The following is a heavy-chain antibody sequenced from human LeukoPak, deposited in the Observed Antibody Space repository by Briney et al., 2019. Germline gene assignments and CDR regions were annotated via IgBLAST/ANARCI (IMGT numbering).Heavy chain of an antibody. CDR1: GGTFSSYA. Sequence: ASVKVSCKASGGTFSSYAISWVRQAPGQGLEWMGGIIPIFGTANYAQKFQGRVTITADESTSTAYMELSSLRSEDTAVYYCAMETSSYYYDSSGYLAYWGQGTLVTVSS. CDR2: IIPIFGTA. D-gene: IGHD3-22*01. CDR3: AMETSSYYYDSSGYLAY. J-gene: IGHJ4*02. V-gene: IGHV1-69*13.